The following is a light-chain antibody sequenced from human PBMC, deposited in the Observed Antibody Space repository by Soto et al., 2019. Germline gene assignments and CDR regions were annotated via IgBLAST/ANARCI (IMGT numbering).Light chain of an antibody. J-gene: IGLJ2*01. CDR3: SSYGGANTVV. CDR2: EVS. V-gene: IGLV2-8*01. Sequence: QSVLTQPPSASGSPGQSVTISCTGTSNDVGGYNYVSWYQQHPGKAPKLMIHEVSKRPSGVPDRFSGSKSGNTASLTVSGLLTEDEADYYCSSYGGANTVVFGGGTQLT. CDR1: SNDVGGYNY.